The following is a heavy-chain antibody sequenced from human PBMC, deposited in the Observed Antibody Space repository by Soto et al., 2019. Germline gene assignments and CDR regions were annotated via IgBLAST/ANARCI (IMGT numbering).Heavy chain of an antibody. J-gene: IGHJ6*02. D-gene: IGHD2-8*01. CDR3: ARGRILYSLRDV. V-gene: IGHV1-3*04. Sequence: QVHLVQSGAEVRKPGASVKVSCKASGYTFSSYGMHWLRQAPGQRLEWMGWINTGNGITKYSQNFQGRVSITRDTPATTVYMGLSSLRSEDTAVYYCARGRILYSLRDVWGQGTMVTVSS. CDR2: INTGNGIT. CDR1: GYTFSSYG.